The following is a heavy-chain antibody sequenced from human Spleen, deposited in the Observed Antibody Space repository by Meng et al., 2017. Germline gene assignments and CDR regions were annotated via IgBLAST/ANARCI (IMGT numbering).Heavy chain of an antibody. J-gene: IGHJ4*02. CDR3: ARDASCDH. D-gene: IGHD3-16*02. CDR2: INPNSGDT. V-gene: IGHV1-2*06. CDR1: GYPFTAYY. Sequence: QVRQVRSGAKVKKTAAAVKVSCKGSGYPFTAYYIHWVRQAPGQGLEWMGQINPNSGDTNYAQKFQGRVTMTRDTSISTAYRELSRLISDDTAVYYCARDASCDHWGQGTLVTVSS.